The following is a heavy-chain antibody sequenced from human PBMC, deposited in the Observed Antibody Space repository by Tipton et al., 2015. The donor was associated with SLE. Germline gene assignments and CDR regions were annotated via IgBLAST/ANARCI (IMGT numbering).Heavy chain of an antibody. J-gene: IGHJ4*02. V-gene: IGHV4-59*12. D-gene: IGHD1-7*01. Sequence: TLSLTCTVSGGSISSYYWSWIRQPPGKGLEWIGYIYYSGSTNNNPSLKSRVTISVDTSKNQFSLKLSSVTAADTAVYYCARQRITGTTYYFDYWGQGTLVTVSS. CDR3: ARQRITGTTYYFDY. CDR2: IYYSGST. CDR1: GGSISSYY.